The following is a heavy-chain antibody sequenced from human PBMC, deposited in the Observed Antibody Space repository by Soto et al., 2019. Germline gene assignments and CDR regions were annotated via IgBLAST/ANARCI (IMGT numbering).Heavy chain of an antibody. CDR2: IYYSGST. CDR1: GDSIRSYY. Sequence: ASETLSLTCTVSGDSIRSYYWTWIRQPPGKGLELIGYIYYSGSTRYNPSLKSRVTMSVDTSKNQFSLKLSSVTAADTAVYYCARVRRSSPSPYYYYYYGMDVWGQGTTVTVS. V-gene: IGHV4-59*12. J-gene: IGHJ6*02. CDR3: ARVRRSSPSPYYYYYYGMDV. D-gene: IGHD6-6*01.